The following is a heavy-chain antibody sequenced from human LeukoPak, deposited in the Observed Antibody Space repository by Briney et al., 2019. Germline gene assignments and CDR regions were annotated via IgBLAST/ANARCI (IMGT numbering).Heavy chain of an antibody. CDR3: ARDAGRTGDWFDP. CDR1: GYIFTGYY. CDR2: INPNSGGT. D-gene: IGHD3-10*01. V-gene: IGHV1-2*02. Sequence: ASVKVSCRASGYIFTGYYMHWVRQAPGQGLEWMGWINPNSGGTNYAQKFQGRVTMTRDTSISTAYMELSRLRSDDTAVYYCARDAGRTGDWFDPWGQGTLVTVSS. J-gene: IGHJ5*02.